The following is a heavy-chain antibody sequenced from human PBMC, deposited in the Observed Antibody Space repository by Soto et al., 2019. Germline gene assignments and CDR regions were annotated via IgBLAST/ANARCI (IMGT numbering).Heavy chain of an antibody. CDR3: ASLMAGTGLIDY. V-gene: IGHV1-69*13. CDR1: GGTFSSYA. CDR2: IIPIFGTA. Sequence: RASVKVSCKASGGTFSSYAISWVRQAPGQGLEWMGGIIPIFGTANYAQKFQGRVTITADESTSTAYMELSSLRSEDTAVYYCASLMAGTGLIDYWGQGTLVTVSS. D-gene: IGHD6-19*01. J-gene: IGHJ4*02.